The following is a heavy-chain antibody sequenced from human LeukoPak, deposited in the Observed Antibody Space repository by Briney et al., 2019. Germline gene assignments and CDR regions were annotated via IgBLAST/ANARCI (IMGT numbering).Heavy chain of an antibody. CDR3: ARGWYAGDSSGYYHYYFDY. V-gene: IGHV4-39*01. CDR2: IYYSGST. J-gene: IGHJ4*02. D-gene: IGHD3-22*01. CDR1: GGSISGSSYY. Sequence: SETLSLTCTVSGGSISGSSYYWGWIRQPPGKGLEWIGSIYYSGSTYYNPSLKSRVTISVDTSKNQFSLKLSSVTAADTAVYYCARGWYAGDSSGYYHYYFDYWGQGTLVTVSS.